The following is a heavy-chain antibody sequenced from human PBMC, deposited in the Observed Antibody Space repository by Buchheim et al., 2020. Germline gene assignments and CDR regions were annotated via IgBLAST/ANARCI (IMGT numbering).Heavy chain of an antibody. Sequence: EVQLVESGGGLVQPGGSLRLSCAASVFTFSSYEMNWVRQAPGKGLEWVSYISSGGSTRYYADSVKGRITISRDNAKNSLYLQMSSLRAEDTAVYFCARNNWNQYYFDYWGQGTL. V-gene: IGHV3-48*03. D-gene: IGHD1-20*01. CDR2: ISSGGSTR. CDR3: ARNNWNQYYFDY. CDR1: VFTFSSYE. J-gene: IGHJ4*02.